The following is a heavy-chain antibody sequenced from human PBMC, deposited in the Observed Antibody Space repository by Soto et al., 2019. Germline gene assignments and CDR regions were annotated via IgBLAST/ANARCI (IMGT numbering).Heavy chain of an antibody. Sequence: GGSLRLSCAASGFTVSSNYMSWVRQAPGKGLEWVSVIYSGGSTYYADSVKGRFTISRDNSKNTLYLQMNSLRAEDTAVYYCARALRPEYYDFWSGYFAYSGQRTLVTGSS. D-gene: IGHD3-3*01. CDR2: IYSGGST. CDR1: GFTVSSNY. V-gene: IGHV3-66*01. CDR3: ARALRPEYYDFWSGYFAY. J-gene: IGHJ4*02.